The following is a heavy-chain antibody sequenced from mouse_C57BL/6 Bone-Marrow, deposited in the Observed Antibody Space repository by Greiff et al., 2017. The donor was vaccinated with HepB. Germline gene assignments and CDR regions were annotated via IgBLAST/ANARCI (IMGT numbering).Heavy chain of an antibody. Sequence: EVQLQQSGPGLVKPSQSLSLTCSVTGYSITSGYYWNWIRQFPGNKLEWMGYISYDGSNNYNPSLKNRISINRDTSKNQFFLKLNSLTTEDTATYYCARRLRRGFDYWGQGTTLTVSS. CDR2: ISYDGSN. D-gene: IGHD2-4*01. V-gene: IGHV3-6*01. J-gene: IGHJ2*01. CDR3: ARRLRRGFDY. CDR1: GYSITSGYY.